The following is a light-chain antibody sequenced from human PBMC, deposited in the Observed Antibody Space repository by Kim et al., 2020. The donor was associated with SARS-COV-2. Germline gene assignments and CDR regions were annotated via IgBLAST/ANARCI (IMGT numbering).Light chain of an antibody. CDR2: AAS. CDR1: QDIKNY. V-gene: IGKV1-9*01. Sequence: IQLTQSPTSLSASVGDRVTITCRASQDIKNYLAWYQQIPGRAPKLLIYAASTLQSGVPSRFSGSGSGTDFTLTISALQPEDFGDYHCQQFNSPFTVGQGTKVDIK. J-gene: IGKJ2*01. CDR3: QQFNSPFT.